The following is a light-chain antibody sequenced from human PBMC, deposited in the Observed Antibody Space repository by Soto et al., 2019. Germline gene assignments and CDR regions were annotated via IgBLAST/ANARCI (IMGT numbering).Light chain of an antibody. CDR1: QSVSSSY. Sequence: EIVLTQSAGTLSLSPGERATLSCRASQSVSSSYLAWYQQKPGQAPRLLIYGASSRATGIPDRFSGSGSGTDFTLTISRLEPEDFAVYYCQQCGSSPPYTFGQGTKVDIK. CDR2: GAS. V-gene: IGKV3-20*01. J-gene: IGKJ2*01. CDR3: QQCGSSPPYT.